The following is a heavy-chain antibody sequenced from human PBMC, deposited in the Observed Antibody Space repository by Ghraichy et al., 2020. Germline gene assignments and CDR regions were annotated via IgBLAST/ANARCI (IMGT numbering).Heavy chain of an antibody. CDR2: IYLLGST. J-gene: IGHJ4*02. V-gene: IGHV4-61*01. CDR3: ARGARPSPSGYSSHFDS. Sequence: SQTLSLTCTVSGASVNRGNDYWSCIRQPPGKGLEWIGYIYLLGSTNYNPSVKSGVTISVDTSKNQFSLKLSSVTAADTAIYFCARGARPSPSGYSSHFDSWGLGTLVTVSS. CDR1: GASVNRGNDY. D-gene: IGHD3-3*01.